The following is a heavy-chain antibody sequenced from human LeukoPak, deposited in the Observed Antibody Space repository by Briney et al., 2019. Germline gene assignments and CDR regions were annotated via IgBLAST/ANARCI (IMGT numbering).Heavy chain of an antibody. CDR3: AKGSCSSTTCYLSDY. CDR1: GFTFDDYA. D-gene: IGHD2-2*01. CDR2: ISWNSGSI. V-gene: IGHV3-9*03. J-gene: IGHJ4*02. Sequence: PGGSLRLSCAASGFTFDDYAMHWVRQAPGKGLEWVSGISWNSGSIGYADSVKGRFTISRDNAKNSLYLQMNSLIPEDMALYYCAKGSCSSTTCYLSDYWGQGTLVTVSS.